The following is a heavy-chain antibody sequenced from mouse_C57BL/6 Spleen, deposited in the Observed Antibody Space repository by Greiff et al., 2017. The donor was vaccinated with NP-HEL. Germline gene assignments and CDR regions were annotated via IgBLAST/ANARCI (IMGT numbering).Heavy chain of an antibody. J-gene: IGHJ2*01. D-gene: IGHD1-1*01. CDR2: IDPNSGGT. Sequence: QVQLKESGAELVKPGASVKLSCKASGYTFTSYWMHWVKQRPGRGLEWIGRIDPNSGGTKYNEKFKSKATLTVDKPSSTAYMQLSSMTSEDSAVYYCARLYYYGSSYYYFDYWGQGTTLTVSS. V-gene: IGHV1-72*01. CDR1: GYTFTSYW. CDR3: ARLYYYGSSYYYFDY.